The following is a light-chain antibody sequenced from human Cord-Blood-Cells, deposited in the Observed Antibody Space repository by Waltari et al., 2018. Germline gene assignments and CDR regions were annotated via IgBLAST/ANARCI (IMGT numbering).Light chain of an antibody. Sequence: DIQMTQSPSSLSASVDERVTITWRASQSISSYVNWYQQKPGKAPKLLIYAASSLQSGVPSRCGGSGSRTDLTLSISSLQPEDFGTYYCQQSDSTPPITLGQGTRLEI. CDR1: QSISSY. CDR2: AAS. J-gene: IGKJ5*01. CDR3: QQSDSTPPIT. V-gene: IGKV1-39*01.